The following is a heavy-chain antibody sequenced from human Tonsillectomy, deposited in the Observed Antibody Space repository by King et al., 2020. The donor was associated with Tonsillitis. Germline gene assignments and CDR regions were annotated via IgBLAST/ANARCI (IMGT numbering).Heavy chain of an antibody. CDR1: GFTFSSYG. J-gene: IGHJ6*02. CDR2: ISYHGSNK. Sequence: VQLVESGGGVVQPGRSLRLSCAASGFTFSSYGMHWVRQAPGKGLEWVALISYHGSNKYYVDPVKGRFTISRDNSKNKLYLQMNSLRAEDTAVYYCSRGPDYDILTGPNYYYYGMDVWGQGTTVTVSS. CDR3: SRGPDYDILTGPNYYYYGMDV. D-gene: IGHD3-9*01. V-gene: IGHV3-33*05.